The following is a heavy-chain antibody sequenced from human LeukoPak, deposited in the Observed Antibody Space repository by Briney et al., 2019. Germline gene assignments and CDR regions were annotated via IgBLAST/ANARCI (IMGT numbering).Heavy chain of an antibody. CDR3: ARGDYGESY. CDR2: ISHDGSKK. D-gene: IGHD4-17*01. V-gene: IGHV3-30*03. CDR1: GFTFSSYG. J-gene: IGHJ4*02. Sequence: SGGSLRLSCAASGFTFSSYGMHWVRQAPGKGLEWVAVISHDGSKKYYADSVKGRFTISSDNSKNTLYQQMSCLRAEDTAVYYCARGDYGESYWGQGTLVTVSS.